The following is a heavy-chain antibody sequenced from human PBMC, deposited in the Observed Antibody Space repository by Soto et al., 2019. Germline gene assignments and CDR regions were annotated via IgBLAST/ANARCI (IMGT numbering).Heavy chain of an antibody. CDR3: ARVRYGDFSFQY. D-gene: IGHD4-17*01. CDR1: GYNFTTFH. V-gene: IGHV1-2*02. Sequence: QVHLVQSGAEVRKPRASVKVSCKASGYNFTTFHLHWVRLAPVEGLEWMGWIKPDTRDSEYGQKFRGRVIMTRDTYMTAAYMELSSMTSDDTAIYFCARVRYGDFSFQYWGQGTPFSVSS. J-gene: IGHJ4*02. CDR2: IKPDTRDS.